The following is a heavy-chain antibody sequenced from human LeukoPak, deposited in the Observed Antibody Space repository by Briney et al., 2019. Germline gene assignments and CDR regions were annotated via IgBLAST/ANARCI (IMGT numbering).Heavy chain of an antibody. J-gene: IGHJ1*01. CDR1: GFTFSSDS. Sequence: GGYLRLSCAASGFTFSSDSMNWVRQAPGKGLEWVSSISSSSSHIYYADSVKGRFTISRDNAKNSLYLRMNSLRAEDTAVYYCTSNPPGIARDGAEYFQHWGQGTLVTVSS. CDR2: ISSSSSHI. D-gene: IGHD6-13*01. CDR3: TSNPPGIARDGAEYFQH. V-gene: IGHV3-21*01.